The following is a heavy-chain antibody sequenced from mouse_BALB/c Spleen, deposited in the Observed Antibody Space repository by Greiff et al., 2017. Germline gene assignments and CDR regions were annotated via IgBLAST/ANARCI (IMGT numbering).Heavy chain of an antibody. CDR3: ARNGVRYPYYFDY. Sequence: QVQLKESGPELVKPGASVKISCKASGYAFSSSWMNWVKQRPGQGLEWIGRIYPGDGDTNYNGKFKGKATLTADKSSSTAYMQLSSLTSVDSAVYFCARNGVRYPYYFDYWGQGTTLTVSS. CDR2: IYPGDGDT. J-gene: IGHJ2*01. V-gene: IGHV1-82*01. CDR1: GYAFSSSW. D-gene: IGHD1-1*01.